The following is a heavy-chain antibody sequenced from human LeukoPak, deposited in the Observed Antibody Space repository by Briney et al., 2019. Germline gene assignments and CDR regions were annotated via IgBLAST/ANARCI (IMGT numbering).Heavy chain of an antibody. V-gene: IGHV1-46*01. CDR2: INPSGGST. J-gene: IGHJ6*03. CDR1: GYPFTAYY. CDR3: ARSSGRSPNRDYMDV. D-gene: IGHD1-14*01. Sequence: ASVKVSCKAFGYPFTAYYMYWVRQAPGQGPEWMGIINPSGGSTSYAQKFQGRVTMTRDMSTNTVYMELSSLRSDDTAVYYCARSSGRSPNRDYMDVWGKGTTVTISS.